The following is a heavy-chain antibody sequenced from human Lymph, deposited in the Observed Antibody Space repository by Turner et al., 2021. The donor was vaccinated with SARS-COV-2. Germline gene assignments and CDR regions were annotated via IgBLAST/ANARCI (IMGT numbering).Heavy chain of an antibody. CDR3: ARGAAYCSGGSCYRKGFDY. Sequence: AQLVQSGAEVKKPGSSVTVSCKASGGTFGSSAMSWVRQAPGQGLEWMGGIIPILGTANYAQRFQGRVTITADESTSTAYMKLRSLRSEDTAVYYCARGAAYCSGGSCYRKGFDYWGQGTPVTVSS. CDR2: IIPILGTA. J-gene: IGHJ4*02. CDR1: GGTFGSSA. V-gene: IGHV1-69*01. D-gene: IGHD2-15*01.